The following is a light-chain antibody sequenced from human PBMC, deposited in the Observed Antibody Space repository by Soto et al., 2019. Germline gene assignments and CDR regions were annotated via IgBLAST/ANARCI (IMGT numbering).Light chain of an antibody. V-gene: IGKV3-20*01. CDR3: QQYGSSFT. CDR1: QSVSSSY. J-gene: IGKJ3*01. CDR2: GAS. Sequence: EIVLTQSPGTLSLSPGERATLSCRASQSVSSSYLAWYQQKPGQAPMLLIYGASRMATGIPDRFSGSASGTDFTFPISRLDPEDVAVYYCQQYGSSFTFGPGTKVDIK.